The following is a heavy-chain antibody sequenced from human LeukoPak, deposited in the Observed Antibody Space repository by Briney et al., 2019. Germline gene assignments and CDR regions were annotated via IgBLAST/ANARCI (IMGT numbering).Heavy chain of an antibody. CDR2: IIPIFGTA. V-gene: IGHV1-69*05. Sequence: SVKVSCKASGGTFSSYSISWVRQAPGQGLEWMGRIIPIFGTANYAQKFQGRVTITTDESTSTAYMELSSLRSEDTAVYYCARDNCSSTSCYSYYYYMDVWGKGTTVTVSS. CDR3: ARDNCSSTSCYSYYYYMDV. CDR1: GGTFSSYS. D-gene: IGHD2-2*01. J-gene: IGHJ6*03.